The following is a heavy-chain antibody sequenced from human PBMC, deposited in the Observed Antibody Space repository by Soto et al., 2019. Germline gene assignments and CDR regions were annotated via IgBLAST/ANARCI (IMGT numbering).Heavy chain of an antibody. CDR3: ARDAAYSSGWYDY. CDR2: IYYSGST. Sequence: PSETLSLTCTVSGGSISSYYWSWIRQPPGKGLEWIGYIYYSGSTNYNPSLKSRVTISVDTSKNQFSLKLSSVTAADTAVYYCARDAAYSSGWYDYWGQGTRVTVS. J-gene: IGHJ4*02. CDR1: GGSISSYY. D-gene: IGHD6-19*01. V-gene: IGHV4-59*01.